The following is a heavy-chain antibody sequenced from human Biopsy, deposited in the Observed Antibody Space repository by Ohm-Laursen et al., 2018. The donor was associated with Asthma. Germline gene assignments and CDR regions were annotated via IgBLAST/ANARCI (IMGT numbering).Heavy chain of an antibody. CDR3: ARTYYGFWTGQVKDVFGV. V-gene: IGHV1-3*04. CDR1: GYNFISFA. D-gene: IGHD3-3*01. CDR2: VNTGNGDT. Sequence: ASVKVSCKASGYNFISFAIHWVRQAPGQRLEWMGWVNTGNGDTKYSQKFQGRVTITRDTSASTAYMELRSLRSEDTATYYCARTYYGFWTGQVKDVFGVWGQGTMVTVSS. J-gene: IGHJ3*01.